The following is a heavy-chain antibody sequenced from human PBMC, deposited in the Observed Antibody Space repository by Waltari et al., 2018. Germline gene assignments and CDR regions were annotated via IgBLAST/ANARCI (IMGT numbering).Heavy chain of an antibody. CDR1: GFTFDDYA. D-gene: IGHD3-3*01. CDR2: ISWDGGST. CDR3: AKDSWSGYSHFDY. V-gene: IGHV3-43D*04. Sequence: EVQLVESGGVVVQPGGSLRLSCAASGFTFDDYAMHWVRQAPGKGLEWVSLISWDGGSTYYADSVKGRFTISRDNSKNSLYLQMNSLRAEDTALYYCAKDSWSGYSHFDYWGQEPWSPSPQ. J-gene: IGHJ4*01.